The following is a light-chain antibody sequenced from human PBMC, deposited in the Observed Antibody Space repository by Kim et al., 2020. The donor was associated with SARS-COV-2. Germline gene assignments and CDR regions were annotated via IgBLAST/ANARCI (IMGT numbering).Light chain of an antibody. J-gene: IGKJ1*01. CDR3: QQYKKYPRT. V-gene: IGKV1-5*03. Sequence: DIQMTQSPSTLSASVGDRVTITCRASQSINPWLAWYQQKPGKAPQRLIFQTSSLESGVPSRFSGSGSGTEFTLTISSLQPDDFATYYCQQYKKYPRTFGQGTKVDIK. CDR1: QSINPW. CDR2: QTS.